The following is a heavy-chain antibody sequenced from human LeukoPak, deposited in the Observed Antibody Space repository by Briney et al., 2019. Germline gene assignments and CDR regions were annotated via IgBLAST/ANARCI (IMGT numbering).Heavy chain of an antibody. CDR3: ASDRVGKYYYDSSGYYY. CDR1: GGSISSGGYY. CDR2: IYYSGST. D-gene: IGHD3-22*01. J-gene: IGHJ4*02. Sequence: SETLSLTCTVSGGSISSGGYYWSWIRQHPGKGLEWIGYIYYSGSTYYNPSLKSRVTISVDTSKNQFSLKLSSVTAADTAVYYCASDRVGKYYYDSSGYYYWGQGTLVTVSS. V-gene: IGHV4-31*03.